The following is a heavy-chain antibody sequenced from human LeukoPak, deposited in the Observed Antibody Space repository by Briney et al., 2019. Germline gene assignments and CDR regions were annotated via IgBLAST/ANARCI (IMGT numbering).Heavy chain of an antibody. J-gene: IGHJ4*02. CDR2: IYTSGTT. CDR3: ARLSTVTTSFDY. D-gene: IGHD4-17*01. V-gene: IGHV4-4*07. Sequence: NASDTLSLTCTVSGGSMSSYYWSWIRQPAGEGLEWIGRIYTSGTTHYNPSLKSRITKSVDTSKNQFSLTLSSVTAADTAVYYCARLSTVTTSFDYWGQGTLVTVSS. CDR1: GGSMSSYY.